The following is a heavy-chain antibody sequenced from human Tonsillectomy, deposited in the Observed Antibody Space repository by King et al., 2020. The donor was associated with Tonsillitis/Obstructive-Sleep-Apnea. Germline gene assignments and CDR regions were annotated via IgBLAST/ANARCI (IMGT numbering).Heavy chain of an antibody. V-gene: IGHV3-30*18. D-gene: IGHD2-15*01. CDR2: ISYDGSNK. J-gene: IGHJ4*02. CDR3: AKDKRAYCSGGSCYYDY. Sequence: VQLVESGGGVVQPGRSLRLSCAASGFTFSSYGMHWVRQAPGKGLEWVAVISYDGSNKYYADSVKGRFTISRDNSKNTLYLQMNSLRAEDTAVYYCAKDKRAYCSGGSCYYDYWGQGTLVTVSS. CDR1: GFTFSSYG.